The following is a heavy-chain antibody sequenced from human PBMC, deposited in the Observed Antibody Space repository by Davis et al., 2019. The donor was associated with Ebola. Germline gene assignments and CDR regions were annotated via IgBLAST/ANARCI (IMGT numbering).Heavy chain of an antibody. J-gene: IGHJ4*02. D-gene: IGHD3-16*01. V-gene: IGHV4-59*11. CDR3: AERGGSV. Sequence: PGGSLRLSCTVSGVSISTHYWSWIRQPPGKRLEWIGSIYYTGSAYYNSSLNSRVTISVDTSKNQFSLKLSSVTAADTAMYYCAERGGSVWGQGTLVTVSS. CDR2: IYYTGSA. CDR1: GVSISTHY.